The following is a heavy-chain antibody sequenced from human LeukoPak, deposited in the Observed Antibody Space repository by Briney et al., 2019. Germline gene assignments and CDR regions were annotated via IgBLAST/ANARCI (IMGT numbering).Heavy chain of an antibody. CDR1: GFTFSSFG. CDR2: ISYDGSNK. Sequence: PGGSLRLSCAASGFTFSSFGIHWVRQAPGKGLEWVAVISYDGSNKYYADSVKGRFTISRDNSKNTLYLQMNSLRAEDTAVYYCAMDCGGDCYTLSSEGYYYYGMDVWGQGTTVTVSS. D-gene: IGHD2-21*02. V-gene: IGHV3-30*19. CDR3: AMDCGGDCYTLSSEGYYYYGMDV. J-gene: IGHJ6*02.